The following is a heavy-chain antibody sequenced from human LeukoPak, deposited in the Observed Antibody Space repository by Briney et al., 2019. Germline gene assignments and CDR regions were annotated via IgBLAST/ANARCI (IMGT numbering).Heavy chain of an antibody. CDR2: IYYSGST. V-gene: IGHV4-39*07. D-gene: IGHD5-18*01. J-gene: IGHJ4*02. Sequence: SETLSLTCTVSGGSISSSSYYWGWIRQPPGKGLEWIGSIYYSGSTYYNPSLKSRVTILGDTSKNQFSLKLSSVTAADTAVYYCARSRIGYNYGYVYWGQGTLVTVSS. CDR3: ARSRIGYNYGYVY. CDR1: GGSISSSSYY.